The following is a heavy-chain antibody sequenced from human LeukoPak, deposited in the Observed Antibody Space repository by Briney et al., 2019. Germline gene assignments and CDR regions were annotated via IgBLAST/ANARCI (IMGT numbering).Heavy chain of an antibody. CDR2: ISSSSSYI. Sequence: GGSLRLSCAASGFTFSSYSMNWVRQAPGKGLEWVSSISSSSSYIYYADSVKGRFTISRDNAKNSLYLQMNSLRAEDTAVYYCARVEIGRIQLWFVGHSGYYYMDVWGKGTTVTVSS. D-gene: IGHD5-18*01. CDR1: GFTFSSYS. V-gene: IGHV3-21*01. J-gene: IGHJ6*03. CDR3: ARVEIGRIQLWFVGHSGYYYMDV.